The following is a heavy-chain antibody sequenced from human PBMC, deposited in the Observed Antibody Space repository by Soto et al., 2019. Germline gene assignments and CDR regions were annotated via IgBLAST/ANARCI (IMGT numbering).Heavy chain of an antibody. CDR2: INEDSTYI. D-gene: IGHD3-9*01. J-gene: IGHJ6*03. CDR3: VRDLGRYFRSGYMDL. CDR1: GFAFNTYS. Sequence: EVQLVESGGGLVKPAGSLRLSCTASGFAFNTYSMNWVRHAPGKGLEWVSSINEDSTYIYYADSLRGRITISRDNAKDSLFLQMNSLRPDDTAVYYCVRDLGRYFRSGYMDLWGDGATVTVSS. V-gene: IGHV3-21*02.